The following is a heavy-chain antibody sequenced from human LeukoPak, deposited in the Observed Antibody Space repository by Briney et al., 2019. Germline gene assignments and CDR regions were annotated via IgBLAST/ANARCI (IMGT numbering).Heavy chain of an antibody. Sequence: GGSLRLSCAASGFTFSDYYMSWIRQAPGKGLEWVSYISSSSTYINYADSVRGRFTISRDNAKNSLYLQMNSLRAEDTAVYYCASGRWLQPGLDYWGQGTLVIVSS. J-gene: IGHJ4*02. CDR1: GFTFSDYY. V-gene: IGHV3-11*06. D-gene: IGHD5-24*01. CDR2: ISSSSTYI. CDR3: ASGRWLQPGLDY.